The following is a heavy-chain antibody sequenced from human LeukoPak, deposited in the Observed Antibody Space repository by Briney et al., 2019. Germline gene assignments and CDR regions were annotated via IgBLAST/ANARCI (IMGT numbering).Heavy chain of an antibody. CDR2: INSDGSST. V-gene: IGHV3-74*01. Sequence: GGSLRLSCAASGFTFSSYWMHWVRQAPGKGLVWVSRINSDGSSTSYADSAKGRFTISRDNAKNTLYLQMNSLRAEDTAVYYCAVAGSSDYYFDYWGQGTLVTVSS. D-gene: IGHD6-19*01. J-gene: IGHJ4*02. CDR3: AVAGSSDYYFDY. CDR1: GFTFSSYW.